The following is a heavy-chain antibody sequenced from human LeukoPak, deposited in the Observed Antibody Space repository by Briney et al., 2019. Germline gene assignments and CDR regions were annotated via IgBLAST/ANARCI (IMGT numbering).Heavy chain of an antibody. CDR2: IIPIFGTA. D-gene: IGHD6-13*01. J-gene: IGHJ5*02. CDR3: ARVVSSSLLNWFDP. V-gene: IGHV1-69*06. CDR1: GGTFSSYA. Sequence: ASVKVSCKASGGTFSSYAISWVRQAPGQGLEWMGGIIPIFGTANYAQKFQGRVTITADKSTSTAYMELSSLRSEDTAVYYCARVVSSSLLNWFDPWGQGTLVTVSS.